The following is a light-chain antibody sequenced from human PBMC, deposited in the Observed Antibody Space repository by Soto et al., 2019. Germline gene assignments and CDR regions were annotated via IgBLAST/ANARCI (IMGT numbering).Light chain of an antibody. J-gene: IGKJ1*01. CDR3: QQYNNWPRT. Sequence: EIVMTQSPVTLSVSPGERATLSCRASQSVSSNLAWYQQKPGQAPRLLIYGASTSATGIPARFSGSRSGTEFTLTISSLQSEDFAVYYCQQYNNWPRTFGQGTKVEI. CDR1: QSVSSN. V-gene: IGKV3-15*01. CDR2: GAS.